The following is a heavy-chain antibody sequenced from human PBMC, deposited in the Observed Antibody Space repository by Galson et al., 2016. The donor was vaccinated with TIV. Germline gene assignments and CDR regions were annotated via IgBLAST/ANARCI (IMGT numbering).Heavy chain of an antibody. V-gene: IGHV1-69*13. CDR3: ARSWSVVAPNWVDP. D-gene: IGHD2-2*01. CDR2: IIGMFGTT. J-gene: IGHJ5*02. CDR1: GGTFSSYA. Sequence: SVKVSCKASGGTFSSYAVTWVRQAPGQGLEWMGRIIGMFGTTNYAQKFQGRVTITAEEITSTAYMELSSLRSEDTAVYYCARSWSVVAPNWVDPWGQGTLVTVSS.